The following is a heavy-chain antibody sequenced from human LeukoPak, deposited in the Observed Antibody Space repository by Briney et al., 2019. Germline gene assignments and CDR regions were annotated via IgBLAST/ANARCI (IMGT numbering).Heavy chain of an antibody. D-gene: IGHD5-24*01. Sequence: PSETLSHTCTVSGGSISSYYWSWIRQPPGKGLEWIGYIYYSGSTNYNPSLKSRVTISVDTSKNQFSLKLSSVTAADTAVYYCARPEMATWYFDLWGRGTLVTVSS. V-gene: IGHV4-59*01. CDR2: IYYSGST. CDR1: GGSISSYY. J-gene: IGHJ2*01. CDR3: ARPEMATWYFDL.